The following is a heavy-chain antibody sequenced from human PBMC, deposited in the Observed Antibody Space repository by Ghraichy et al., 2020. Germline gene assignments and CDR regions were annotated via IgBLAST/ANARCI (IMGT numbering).Heavy chain of an antibody. Sequence: ASVKVSCKASGYTFTSYGISWVRQAPGQGLEWMGWISAYNGNTNYAQKLQGRVTMTTDTSTSTAYMELRSLRSDDTAVYYCAMSSGYYVGNWFDPWGQGTLVTVSS. CDR3: AMSSGYYVGNWFDP. CDR1: GYTFTSYG. V-gene: IGHV1-18*01. D-gene: IGHD3-22*01. CDR2: ISAYNGNT. J-gene: IGHJ5*02.